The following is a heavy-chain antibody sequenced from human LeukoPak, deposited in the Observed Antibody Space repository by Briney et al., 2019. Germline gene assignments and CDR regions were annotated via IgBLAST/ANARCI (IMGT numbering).Heavy chain of an antibody. V-gene: IGHV1-69*13. Sequence: GASVKVSCKASGGTFSSYAISWVRQVPGQGLEWMGGIVPIFGTANYAQKFQGRVTITADESTSTAYMELSSLRSEDTAVYYCARAEPGIAVAYTGSAFDYWGQGTLVTVSS. CDR3: ARAEPGIAVAYTGSAFDY. CDR1: GGTFSSYA. D-gene: IGHD6-19*01. J-gene: IGHJ4*02. CDR2: IVPIFGTA.